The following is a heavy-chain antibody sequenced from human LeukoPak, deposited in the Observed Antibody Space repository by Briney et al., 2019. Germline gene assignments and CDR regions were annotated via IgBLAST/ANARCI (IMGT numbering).Heavy chain of an antibody. CDR1: GFTFTSSA. CDR3: ARDSLLNYYDSSGYPLRFDP. J-gene: IGHJ5*02. V-gene: IGHV1-58*02. Sequence: ASVKVSCKASGFTFTSSAMQWVRQARGQRLEWIGWIVVGSGNTNYAQKLQGRVTMITDTSTSTAYMELRSLRSDDTAVYYCARDSLLNYYDSSGYPLRFDPWGQGTLVTVSS. D-gene: IGHD3-22*01. CDR2: IVVGSGNT.